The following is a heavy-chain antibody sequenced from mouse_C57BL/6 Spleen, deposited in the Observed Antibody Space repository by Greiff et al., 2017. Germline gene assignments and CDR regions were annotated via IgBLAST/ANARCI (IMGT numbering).Heavy chain of an antibody. CDR2: ISYSGST. V-gene: IGHV3-1*01. CDR1: GYSITSGYD. J-gene: IGHJ4*01. D-gene: IGHD1-1*01. CDR3: ARGFPPYYGSSYGARDY. Sequence: EVKLMESGPGMVKPSQSLSLTCTVTGYSITSGYDWHRIRHFPGNKLEWMGYISYSGSTNYNPSLKSRISITHDTSKNHFFLKLNSVTTEDTATYCCARGFPPYYGSSYGARDYWGQGTSVTVSS.